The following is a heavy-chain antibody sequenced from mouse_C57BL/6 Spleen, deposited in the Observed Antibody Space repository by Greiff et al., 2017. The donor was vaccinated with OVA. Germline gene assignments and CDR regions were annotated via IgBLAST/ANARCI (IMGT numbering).Heavy chain of an antibody. D-gene: IGHD1-1*01. CDR3: AREGITTVVPYYFDY. CDR1: GFTFSSYA. J-gene: IGHJ2*01. CDR2: ISDGGSYT. Sequence: EVKLQESGGGLVKPGGSLKLSCAASGFTFSSYAMSWVRQTPEKRLEWVATISDGGSYTYYPDNVKGRFTISRDNAKNNLYLQMSHLKSEDTAMYYCAREGITTVVPYYFDYWGQGTTLTVSS. V-gene: IGHV5-4*01.